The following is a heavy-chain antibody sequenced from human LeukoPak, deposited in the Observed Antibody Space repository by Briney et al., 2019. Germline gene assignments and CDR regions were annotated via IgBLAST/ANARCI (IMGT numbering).Heavy chain of an antibody. CDR2: TRKKANSYTT. CDR1: GFTFSDHC. CDR3: TRVRGEAVVDY. D-gene: IGHD2-15*01. J-gene: IGHJ4*02. Sequence: GGSLRLSCAASGFTFSDHCMDWVRQAPGKGLEWVGRTRKKANSYTTEYAASVKGRFTISRDDPKNSLYLQMNSLKTEDTAVYYCTRVRGEAVVDYWGQGTLVTVSS. V-gene: IGHV3-72*01.